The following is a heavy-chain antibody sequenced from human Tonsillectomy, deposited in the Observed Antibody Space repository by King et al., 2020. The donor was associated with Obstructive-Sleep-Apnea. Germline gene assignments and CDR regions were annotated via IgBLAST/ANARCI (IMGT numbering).Heavy chain of an antibody. J-gene: IGHJ6*02. V-gene: IGHV3-73*01. Sequence: VQLVESGGGLVQPGGSLKLSCAASGFTFSGSGIHWVRQASGKGLEWVGRIRSKDNYATAYAASVRGRFTISRNDSMNTAYLQMNSLKTDETAVYYCTRLSHTGTAVSGMDVWGQGTTVTVSS. CDR3: TRLSHTGTAVSGMDV. CDR2: IRSKDNYAT. D-gene: IGHD4-23*01. CDR1: GFTFSGSG.